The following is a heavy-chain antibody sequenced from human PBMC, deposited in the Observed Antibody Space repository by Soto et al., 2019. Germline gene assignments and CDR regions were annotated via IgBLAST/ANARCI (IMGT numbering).Heavy chain of an antibody. CDR3: ARVEAVAGLYNYHGLDV. V-gene: IGHV1-69*12. J-gene: IGHJ6*02. CDR2: IVPIFGTT. Sequence: QVQLLQSGAEVKKPGSSVKVSCKVSGGTFSNYAIDWVRLAPGHGLEWMGGIVPIFGTTYYTQKFQGRAKIIADASTTTDYLEMSSLRSEYTAIYYCARVEAVAGLYNYHGLDVWGQGNAVTVSS. CDR1: GGTFSNYA. D-gene: IGHD6-19*01.